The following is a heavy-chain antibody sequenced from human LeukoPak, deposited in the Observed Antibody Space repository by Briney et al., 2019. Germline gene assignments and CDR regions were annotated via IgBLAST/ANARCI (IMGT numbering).Heavy chain of an antibody. CDR1: GGSLSNSSYY. V-gene: IGHV4-39*07. Sequence: SETLSLTCSVSGGSLSNSSYYWGWIRQPPGKGLEWIGSIYYSGSTYYNPSLKSRVTISVDTSKNQFSLKLSSVTAADTAVYYCARAKAAAGTRFYWFDPWGQGTLVTVSS. D-gene: IGHD6-13*01. CDR2: IYYSGST. J-gene: IGHJ5*02. CDR3: ARAKAAAGTRFYWFDP.